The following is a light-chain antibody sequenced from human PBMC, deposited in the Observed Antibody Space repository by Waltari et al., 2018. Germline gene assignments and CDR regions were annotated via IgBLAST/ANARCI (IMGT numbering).Light chain of an antibody. CDR3: QQYYSDPLT. V-gene: IGKV1-8*01. CDR2: AAS. J-gene: IGKJ4*01. Sequence: AIRMTQSPSSFPASTGDRVTITCRASQHIAGYLAWYQQKPGKAPKLLIYAASTLQSGVPSRLSGSGSGTDFTLTISCLQSEDFATYYCQQYYSDPLTFGGGTKVEIK. CDR1: QHIAGY.